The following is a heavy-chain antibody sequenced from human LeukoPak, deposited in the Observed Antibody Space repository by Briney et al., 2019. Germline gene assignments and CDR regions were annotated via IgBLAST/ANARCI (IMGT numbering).Heavy chain of an antibody. CDR3: ARAASSSWLKNYYYGMDA. J-gene: IGHJ6*02. CDR1: GYTFTSYG. V-gene: IGHV1-18*01. Sequence: ASVKVSCKASGYTFTSYGISWVRQAPGQGLEWMGWISAYNGNTNYAQKLQGRVTMTTDTSTSTAYMELRSLRSDDTAVYYCARAASSSWLKNYYYGMDAWGQGTTVTVSS. CDR2: ISAYNGNT. D-gene: IGHD6-13*01.